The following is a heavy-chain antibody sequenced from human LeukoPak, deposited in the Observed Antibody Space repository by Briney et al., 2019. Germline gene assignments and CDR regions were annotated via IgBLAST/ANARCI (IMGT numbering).Heavy chain of an antibody. J-gene: IGHJ4*02. D-gene: IGHD3-22*01. CDR3: ARGHEDYDSSGYYRFDY. Sequence: SQTLSLTCTVSGGSIRSGGDYWSWIRQHPGKCLEWIGYIHYSESTYYNPSLRSRVTISVDTSKNQFSLKLNSVTAADTAVYFCARGHEDYDSSGYYRFDYWGQGTLVTVSS. CDR1: GGSIRSGGDY. V-gene: IGHV4-31*03. CDR2: IHYSEST.